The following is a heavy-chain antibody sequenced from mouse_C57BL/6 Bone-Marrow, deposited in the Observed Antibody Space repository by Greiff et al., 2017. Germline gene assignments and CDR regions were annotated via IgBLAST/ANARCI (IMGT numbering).Heavy chain of an antibody. D-gene: IGHD3-3*01. CDR1: GYTFTSYW. CDR2: IYPSDSET. CDR3: ARCVGEFDC. Sequence: VQLQQPGAELVRPGSSVKLSCKASGYTFTSYWMDWVKQRPGQGLEWIGNIYPSDSETHYNQKFKDKATLTVDKSSSTAYMQLSGLTSEDSAVYYCARCVGEFDCWGQGTTLTVSS. J-gene: IGHJ2*01. V-gene: IGHV1-61*01.